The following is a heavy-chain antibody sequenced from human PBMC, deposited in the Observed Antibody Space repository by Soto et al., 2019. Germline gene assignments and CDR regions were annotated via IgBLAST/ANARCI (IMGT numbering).Heavy chain of an antibody. CDR1: GGSFSGYY. J-gene: IGHJ4*02. D-gene: IGHD6-19*01. V-gene: IGHV4-34*01. CDR3: ARGLYSSGRFDY. Sequence: SETLSLTCAVYGGSFSGYYWSWIRQPPGKGLEWIGEINHSGSTNYNPSLKSRVTISVDTSKNQFSLKLSSVTATDTAVYYCARGLYSSGRFDYWGQGTLVTVSS. CDR2: INHSGST.